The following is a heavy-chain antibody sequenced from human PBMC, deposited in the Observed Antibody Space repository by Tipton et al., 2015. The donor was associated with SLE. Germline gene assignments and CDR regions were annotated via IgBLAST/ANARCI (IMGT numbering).Heavy chain of an antibody. CDR2: IYHTGST. V-gene: IGHV4-59*01. Sequence: TLSLTCTVSGVSINDYYWGWIRQPPGKGPECIGYIYHTGSTRLNPSLESRVTMSVDTSKNQFSLKLSSVTAADTAIYYCARDRFGYNFFDPWGQGTLVTVSS. CDR1: GVSINDYY. D-gene: IGHD3-16*01. J-gene: IGHJ5*02. CDR3: ARDRFGYNFFDP.